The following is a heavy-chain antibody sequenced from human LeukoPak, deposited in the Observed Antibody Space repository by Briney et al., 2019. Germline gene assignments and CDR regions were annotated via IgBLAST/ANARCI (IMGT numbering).Heavy chain of an antibody. CDR2: ISYDGSNK. Sequence: PGGSLRLSCAASGFTFSSYGMHWVRQAPGKGLEWVAVISYDGSNKYYADSVKGRFTISRDNSKNTLYLQMNSLRAEDTAVYYCAKDLWYSYGPFDYWGQGTLVTVSS. D-gene: IGHD5-18*01. CDR3: AKDLWYSYGPFDY. J-gene: IGHJ4*02. V-gene: IGHV3-30*18. CDR1: GFTFSSYG.